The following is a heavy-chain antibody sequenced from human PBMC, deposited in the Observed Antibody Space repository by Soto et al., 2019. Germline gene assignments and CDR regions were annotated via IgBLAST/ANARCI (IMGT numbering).Heavy chain of an antibody. Sequence: QVQLQESGPGLLKPSETLSLTCTVTRGSVSSQTHFWTWIRQPPGKGLEWIGYKYYSGISNYNPSLLSRVTISVDTSKIQFSLRLTSVTAADTAVYFCVREDMSGTYYFDAWGQGALVTVSS. V-gene: IGHV4-61*01. J-gene: IGHJ4*02. CDR2: KYYSGIS. CDR3: VREDMSGTYYFDA. CDR1: RGSVSSQTHF. D-gene: IGHD1-26*01.